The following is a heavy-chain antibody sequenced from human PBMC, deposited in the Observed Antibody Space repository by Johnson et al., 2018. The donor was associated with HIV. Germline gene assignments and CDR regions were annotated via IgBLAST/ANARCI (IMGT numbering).Heavy chain of an antibody. V-gene: IGHV3-30*04. CDR2: IKQDGSEK. Sequence: QLVESGGGVVQPGRSLRLSCAASGFTFSSYAMHWVRQAPGKGLEWVANIKQDGSEKYYADSVKGRFTISRDNSKNTLYLQMNSLRAEDTAVYYCARDQATAEDDAFDIWGQGTMVTVSS. D-gene: IGHD5-18*01. J-gene: IGHJ3*02. CDR1: GFTFSSYA. CDR3: ARDQATAEDDAFDI.